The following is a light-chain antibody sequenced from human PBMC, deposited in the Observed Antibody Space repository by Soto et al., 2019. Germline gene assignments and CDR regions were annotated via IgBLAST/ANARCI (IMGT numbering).Light chain of an antibody. CDR2: DAF. V-gene: IGKV1-33*01. CDR1: QGINNY. CDR3: QQYDTLPPT. J-gene: IGKJ2*01. Sequence: DIQMTQSPSSLSASVGDRVTITCRASQGINNYLIWYQQKPGKAPELLIYDAFSLQTGVPSSFSGGASGTDFSLTISSRQPEDVATYYCQQYDTLPPTFGQGTQLEI.